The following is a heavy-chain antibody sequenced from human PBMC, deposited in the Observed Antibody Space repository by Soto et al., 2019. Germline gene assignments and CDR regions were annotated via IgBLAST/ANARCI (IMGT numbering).Heavy chain of an antibody. CDR3: ARDYGIQLWLYAFDI. CDR2: ISSSSSTI. CDR1: GFTFSSYS. Sequence: HPGGSQRLSCAASGFTFSSYSMNWVRQAPGKGLEWVSYISSSSSTIYYADSVKGRFTISRDNAKNSLYLQMNSLRDEDTAVYYCARDYGIQLWLYAFDIWGQGTMVTVSS. J-gene: IGHJ3*02. V-gene: IGHV3-48*02. D-gene: IGHD5-18*01.